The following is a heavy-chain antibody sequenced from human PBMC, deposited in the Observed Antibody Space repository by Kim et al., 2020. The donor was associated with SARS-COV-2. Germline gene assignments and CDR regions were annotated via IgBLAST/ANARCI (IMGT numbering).Heavy chain of an antibody. V-gene: IGHV3-23*01. J-gene: IGHJ6*02. CDR2: GGST. CDR3: ASDYGMDV. Sequence: GGSTYYADSVKGRFTISRDNSKNTLYLQMNSLRAEDTAVYYCASDYGMDVWGQGTTVTVSS.